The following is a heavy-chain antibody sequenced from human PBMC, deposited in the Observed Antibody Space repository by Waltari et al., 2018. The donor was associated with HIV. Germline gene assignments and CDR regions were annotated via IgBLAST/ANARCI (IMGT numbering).Heavy chain of an antibody. J-gene: IGHJ6*02. CDR1: GFTFSTYW. Sequence: EVQLVESGGGLVQPGGSLRLSCAASGFTFSTYWMTWVRQAPGKVLEWLANIKQDGSEKYYADSVKGRFTVSRDNNKKSLYLQMSSLRAEDTAVYYCARDLKDYDFWSPVDVWGQGTTVTVSS. V-gene: IGHV3-7*01. D-gene: IGHD3-3*01. CDR3: ARDLKDYDFWSPVDV. CDR2: IKQDGSEK.